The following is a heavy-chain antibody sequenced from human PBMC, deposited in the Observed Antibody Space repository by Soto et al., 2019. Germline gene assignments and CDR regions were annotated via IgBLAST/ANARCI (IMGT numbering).Heavy chain of an antibody. CDR3: AKGADYGDEAIDY. D-gene: IGHD4-17*01. CDR1: GFTFDDYA. J-gene: IGHJ4*02. CDR2: INWNSDTI. V-gene: IGHV3-9*01. Sequence: PGGSLRLSCVASGFTFDDYAMRWVRQAPGKGLEWVSGINWNSDTIGYADSVKGRFTISRDNAKNSLYLQMNNLRTEDTALYYCAKGADYGDEAIDYWGQGTLVTVSS.